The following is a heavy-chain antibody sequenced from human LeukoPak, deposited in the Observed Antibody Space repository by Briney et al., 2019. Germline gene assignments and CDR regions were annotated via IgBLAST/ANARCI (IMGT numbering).Heavy chain of an antibody. D-gene: IGHD3-9*01. Sequence: GESLKISCKGSGYSFSNYWIGWVRQMPGKGLEWVGIILPGNSDTRYSPSCQGQVTMSADKSISTAYLQWSSLKAADTAMYYCARQYYDILTDPNYFDSWGQGTLVTVSS. V-gene: IGHV5-51*01. J-gene: IGHJ4*02. CDR2: ILPGNSDT. CDR3: ARQYYDILTDPNYFDS. CDR1: GYSFSNYW.